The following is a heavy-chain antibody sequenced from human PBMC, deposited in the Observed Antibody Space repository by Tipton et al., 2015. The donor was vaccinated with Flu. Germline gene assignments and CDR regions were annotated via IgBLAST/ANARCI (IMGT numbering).Heavy chain of an antibody. Sequence: FLRLSCAASGFTFNSYWMQWVRQAPGKGLEWVANIRQDGNEKYYVDSVKGRFTISRDNAKNSLYLEMNNLRAEDTAVYYCARRYFDLWGRGTLVTVSS. CDR2: IRQDGNEK. CDR3: ARRYFDL. CDR1: GFTFNSYW. J-gene: IGHJ2*01. V-gene: IGHV3-7*01.